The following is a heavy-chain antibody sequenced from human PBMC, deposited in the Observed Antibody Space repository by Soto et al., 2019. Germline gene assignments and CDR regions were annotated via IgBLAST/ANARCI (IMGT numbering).Heavy chain of an antibody. CDR3: ARGDRGYCSSTSCSNYYYYGMDV. Sequence: GGSLRLSCAASGFTFSSYGMHWVRQSPGKGLEWVAVIWYDGSNKYYADSVKGRFTISRDNSKNTLYLQMNSPRAEDTAVYYCARGDRGYCSSTSCSNYYYYGMDVWGQGTTVTVSS. CDR1: GFTFSSYG. V-gene: IGHV3-33*01. CDR2: IWYDGSNK. D-gene: IGHD2-2*01. J-gene: IGHJ6*02.